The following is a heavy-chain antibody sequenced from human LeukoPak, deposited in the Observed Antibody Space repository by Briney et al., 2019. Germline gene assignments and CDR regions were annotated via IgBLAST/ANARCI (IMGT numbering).Heavy chain of an antibody. CDR2: ISSSSSYI. J-gene: IGHJ4*02. CDR3: ARGGEEMATIKEWAEIGGIDY. V-gene: IGHV3-21*01. D-gene: IGHD5-24*01. CDR1: GFTFSSYS. Sequence: PGGSLRLSCAASGFTFSSYSMNWVRQAPGKGLEWVSSISSSSSYIYYADSVKGRFTISRDNAKNSLYLQMNSLRAEDTAVYYCARGGEEMATIKEWAEIGGIDYWGQGTLVTVSS.